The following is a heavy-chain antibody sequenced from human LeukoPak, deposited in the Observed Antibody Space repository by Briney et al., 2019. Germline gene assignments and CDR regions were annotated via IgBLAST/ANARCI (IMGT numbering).Heavy chain of an antibody. Sequence: KFQGRVTITRDTSASTAYMELSSLRSEDTAVYYCARDMGNWNDVSAGIDYWGQGTLVTVSS. D-gene: IGHD1-1*01. J-gene: IGHJ4*02. CDR3: ARDMGNWNDVSAGIDY. V-gene: IGHV1-3*01.